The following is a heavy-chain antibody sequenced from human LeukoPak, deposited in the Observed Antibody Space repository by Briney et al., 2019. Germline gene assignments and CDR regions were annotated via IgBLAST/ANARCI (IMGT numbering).Heavy chain of an antibody. CDR3: ARRFTLGPSHNDAFDI. CDR2: IIPILGIA. Sequence: ASVKVSCKASGGTFSSYAISWVRQAPGQGLEWMGRIIPILGIANYAQKFQGRVTITADKSTSTAYMELSSLRSEDTAVYYCARRFTLGPSHNDAFDIWGQGTMVTVSS. D-gene: IGHD7-27*01. J-gene: IGHJ3*02. V-gene: IGHV1-69*04. CDR1: GGTFSSYA.